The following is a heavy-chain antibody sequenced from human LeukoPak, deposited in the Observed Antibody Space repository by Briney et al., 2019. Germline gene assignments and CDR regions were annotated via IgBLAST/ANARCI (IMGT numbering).Heavy chain of an antibody. Sequence: PGGSLRLSCAASGFTFSSYAMHWVRQAPGKGLEWVAVISYDGGNKYYADSVKGRFTISRDNSKNTLYLQMNSLRAEDTAVYYCARDLHGDSDYWGQGTLVTVSS. CDR2: ISYDGGNK. CDR3: ARDLHGDSDY. V-gene: IGHV3-30-3*01. J-gene: IGHJ4*02. CDR1: GFTFSSYA. D-gene: IGHD4-17*01.